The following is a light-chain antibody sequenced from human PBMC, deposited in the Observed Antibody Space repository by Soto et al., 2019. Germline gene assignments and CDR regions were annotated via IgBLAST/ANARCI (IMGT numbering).Light chain of an antibody. CDR1: QSVSSN. CDR2: GAS. CDR3: QQYNNWPWT. J-gene: IGKJ1*01. V-gene: IGKV3-15*01. Sequence: EIVMTQSPATLSVSPGERATLSCRASQSVSSNLACYQQKPGQAPRLLIYGASTRATGIPARFSGSGSGKEFTLTISSLQSEDFEVYYCQQYNNWPWTFGQGTKVEIK.